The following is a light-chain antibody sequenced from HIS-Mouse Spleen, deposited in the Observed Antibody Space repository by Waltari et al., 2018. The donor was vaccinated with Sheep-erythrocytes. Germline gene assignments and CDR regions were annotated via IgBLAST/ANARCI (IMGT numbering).Light chain of an antibody. J-gene: IGLJ3*02. CDR3: SSYTSSNTLEV. CDR2: DVS. V-gene: IGLV2-14*03. CDR1: SSDVGGYNY. Sequence: QPASVSGSPGQSISISCTGTSSDVGGYNYVSWYQQHPSKAPKRMIYDVSNRPSGVSNRFSGSKSGNTASLTISGLQAEDEADYYCSSYTSSNTLEVFGGGTKLTVL.